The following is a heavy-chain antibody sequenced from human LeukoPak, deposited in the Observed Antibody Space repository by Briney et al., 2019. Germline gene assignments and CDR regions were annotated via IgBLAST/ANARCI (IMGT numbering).Heavy chain of an antibody. CDR1: GFTFSGYA. CDR3: AKTRPLDSSSWSHGDY. D-gene: IGHD6-13*01. J-gene: IGHJ4*02. V-gene: IGHV3-23*01. CDR2: ISGSGDST. Sequence: GGSLRLSCAASGFTFSGYAMSWVRQAPGKGLEWVSAISGSGDSTYYGDSVKGRFTISRDNSKNTLYLQMNSLRAEDTAVYYCAKTRPLDSSSWSHGDYWGQGTLVTVSS.